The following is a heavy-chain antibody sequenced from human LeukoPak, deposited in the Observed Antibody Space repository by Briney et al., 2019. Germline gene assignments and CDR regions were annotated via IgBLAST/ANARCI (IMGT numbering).Heavy chain of an antibody. CDR2: ISHDGRTQ. V-gene: IGHV3-30*18. CDR1: GFIFDSYG. D-gene: IGHD3-16*01. Sequence: PGGSLRLSCAASGFIFDSYGMHWVRQAPGKGLEWVAVISHDGRTQYYADSVKGRFTISRDNSKNTLYLQMNSLRAEDTAVYYCAKVPGGVLYYYYGMDVWGQGTTVTVSS. J-gene: IGHJ6*02. CDR3: AKVPGGVLYYYYGMDV.